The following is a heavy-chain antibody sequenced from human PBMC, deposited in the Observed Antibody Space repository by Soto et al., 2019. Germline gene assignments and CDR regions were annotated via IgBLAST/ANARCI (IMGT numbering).Heavy chain of an antibody. CDR1: GGSISSGGYS. CDR2: IYHSEST. V-gene: IGHV4-30-2*01. D-gene: IGHD3-22*01. CDR3: ARALITQLDY. J-gene: IGHJ4*02. Sequence: SETLSLTCAVSGGSISSGGYSWSWIRQPPGKGLEWIGYIYHSESTYYNPSLKSRVTISVDRSKNQFSLKLSSVTAADTAVYYCARALITQLDYWGQGTLVTVSS.